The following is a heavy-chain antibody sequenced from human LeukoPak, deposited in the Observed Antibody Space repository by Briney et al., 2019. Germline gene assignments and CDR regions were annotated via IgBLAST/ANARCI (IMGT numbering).Heavy chain of an antibody. V-gene: IGHV3-53*01. CDR3: AKGALEWLLYRLGDYYYMDV. Sequence: PGGSLRLSCAASGFTVSSNYMSWVRQAPGKGLEWVSVIYSGGSTYYADSVKGRFTISRHNSKNTLYLQMNSLRAEDTAVYYCAKGALEWLLYRLGDYYYMDVWGKGTTVTVSS. CDR2: IYSGGST. J-gene: IGHJ6*03. D-gene: IGHD3-3*01. CDR1: GFTVSSNY.